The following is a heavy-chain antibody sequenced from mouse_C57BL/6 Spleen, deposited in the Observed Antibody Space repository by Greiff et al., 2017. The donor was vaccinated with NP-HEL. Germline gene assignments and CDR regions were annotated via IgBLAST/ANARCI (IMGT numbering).Heavy chain of an antibody. J-gene: IGHJ4*01. D-gene: IGHD4-1*01. CDR2: INYDGSST. V-gene: IGHV5-16*01. Sequence: EVKLMESEGGLVQPGSSMKLSCTASGFTFSDYYMAWVRQVPEKGLEWVANINYDGSSTYYLDSLKSRFIISRDNAKNILYLQMSSLKSEDTATYYCARDRTGTGAMDYWGQGTSVTVSS. CDR3: ARDRTGTGAMDY. CDR1: GFTFSDYY.